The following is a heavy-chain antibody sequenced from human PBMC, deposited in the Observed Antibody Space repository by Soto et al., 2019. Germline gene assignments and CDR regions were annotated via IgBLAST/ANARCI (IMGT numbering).Heavy chain of an antibody. V-gene: IGHV4-30-4*01. CDR3: ARAGITGTDFDY. Sequence: SETLSLTCTVSGGSISSGDYCWSWIRQPPGKGLEWIGYIYYSGSTYYNPSLKSRVTISVDTSKNQFSLKLSSVTAADTAVYYCARAGITGTDFDYWGQGTLVTSPQ. CDR1: GGSISSGDYC. CDR2: IYYSGST. J-gene: IGHJ4*02. D-gene: IGHD1-20*01.